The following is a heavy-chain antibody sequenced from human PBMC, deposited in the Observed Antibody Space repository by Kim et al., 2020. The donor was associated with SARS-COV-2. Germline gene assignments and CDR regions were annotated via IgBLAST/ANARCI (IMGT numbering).Heavy chain of an antibody. CDR3: ATALALEGIAASVPDDYYYYYGMDV. CDR1: GYTLTELS. Sequence: ASVKVSCKVSGYTLTELSMHWVRQAPGKGLEWMGGFDPEDGETIYAQKFQGRVTMTEDTSTDTAYMELSSLRSEDTAVYYCATALALEGIAASVPDDYYYYYGMDVWGQGTTVTVSS. V-gene: IGHV1-24*01. J-gene: IGHJ6*02. CDR2: FDPEDGET. D-gene: IGHD6-13*01.